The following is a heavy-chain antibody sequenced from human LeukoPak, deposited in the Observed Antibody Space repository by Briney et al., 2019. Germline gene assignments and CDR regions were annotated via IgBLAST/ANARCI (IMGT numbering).Heavy chain of an antibody. CDR2: ISDDGSNK. V-gene: IGHV3-30*04. CDR1: GFTFSDYA. J-gene: IGHJ3*02. Sequence: GRSLRLSCAATGFTFSDYAMHWVRQAPDKGLEWVAIISDDGSNKYFADSVKGRFSISRDNSKNTLYLQMNSLRAEDTAVYYCAKGSSRPPNAFDIWGQGTLVTVSS. CDR3: AKGSSRPPNAFDI. D-gene: IGHD6-6*01.